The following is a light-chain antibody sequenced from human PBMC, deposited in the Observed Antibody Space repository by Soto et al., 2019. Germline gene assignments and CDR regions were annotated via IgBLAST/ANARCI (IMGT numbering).Light chain of an antibody. J-gene: IGLJ2*01. CDR1: SSNIGAGYE. CDR3: QSYDSSLSGSV. CDR2: DDN. V-gene: IGLV1-40*01. Sequence: QPVLTQPPSVSGAPGQRVTISCSGSSSNIGAGYEVHWYQQPPGTAPKLLIYDDNNRPSGVPDRFSGSKSGTSASLAITGLQAEDEADYYCQSYDSSLSGSVFGGGTKVTVL.